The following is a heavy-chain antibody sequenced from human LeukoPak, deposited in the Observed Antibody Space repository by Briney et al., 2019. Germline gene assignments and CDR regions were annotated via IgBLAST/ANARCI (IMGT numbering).Heavy chain of an antibody. J-gene: IGHJ4*02. D-gene: IGHD5-24*01. CDR3: ARYYPDGYNNNPDY. CDR1: GPTVTNFW. CDR2: IFPGDSET. V-gene: IGHV5-51*01. Sequence: GESLKISCQVSGPTVTNFWITWVRQMPGKGLEWMGIIFPGDSETRYSPSFQGQVTISADKSISTAYLQWSSLKASDTAMYYCARYYPDGYNNNPDYWGQGTLVTVSS.